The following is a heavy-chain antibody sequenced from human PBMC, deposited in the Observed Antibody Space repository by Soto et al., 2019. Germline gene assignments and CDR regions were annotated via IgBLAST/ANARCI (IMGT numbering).Heavy chain of an antibody. Sequence: QVQLVQSGAEVKKPGASVKVSCKASGYTFTSYGITWVRQAPGQGLEWMGWITMTTDTSTSTAYMELRSLRSDDTAVYYCVRDLGAQIVDYWGQGTLVTVSS. V-gene: IGHV1-18*01. CDR3: VRDLGAQIVDY. D-gene: IGHD1-26*01. CDR1: GYTFTSYG. J-gene: IGHJ4*02.